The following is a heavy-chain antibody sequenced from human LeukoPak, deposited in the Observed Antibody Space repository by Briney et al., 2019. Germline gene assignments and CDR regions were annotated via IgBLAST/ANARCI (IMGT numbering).Heavy chain of an antibody. J-gene: IGHJ3*01. CDR1: GVSMNYYF. CDR3: ARVPPDYKDLHDALDL. Sequence: PSQTLSLTCTVSGVSMNYYFWNWIRQPAGEGLQWIGRIHSSGTTNYNPSLKSRVTMSIDMSKNQFSLRLTSVTAADTAVYYCARVPPDYKDLHDALDLWGQGTVVTVSS. CDR2: IHSSGTT. V-gene: IGHV4-4*07. D-gene: IGHD4-11*01.